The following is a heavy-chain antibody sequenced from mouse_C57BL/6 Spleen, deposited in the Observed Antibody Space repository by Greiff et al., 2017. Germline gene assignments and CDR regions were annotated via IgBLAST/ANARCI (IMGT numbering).Heavy chain of an antibody. D-gene: IGHD3-2*02. CDR3: TREAGSGYPFYFDY. Sequence: EVQLQQSGPELVKPGASVKISCKASGYSFTGYYMNWVKQSPEKSLEWIGEINPSTGGTTYNQKFKAKATLTVDKSSSTAYMQLKSLTSEDSAVYYDTREAGSGYPFYFDYWGQGTTLTVSA. V-gene: IGHV1-42*01. CDR2: INPSTGGT. J-gene: IGHJ2*01. CDR1: GYSFTGYY.